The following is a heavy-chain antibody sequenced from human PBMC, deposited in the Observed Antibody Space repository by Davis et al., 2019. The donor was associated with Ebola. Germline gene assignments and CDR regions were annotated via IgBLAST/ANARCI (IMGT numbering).Heavy chain of an antibody. V-gene: IGHV3-9*01. CDR2: VTSNSGRI. J-gene: IGHJ4*02. CDR1: GFNFEDFG. CDR3: VPGTWI. D-gene: IGHD5-18*01. Sequence: SLKISCAASGFNFEDFGMHWVRQAPGKGLEWISGVTSNSGRIAYADFVRGRFTVSRDNAKNTLYLQMNTLRVEDTAVYYCVPGTWIRGQGTLVTVSS.